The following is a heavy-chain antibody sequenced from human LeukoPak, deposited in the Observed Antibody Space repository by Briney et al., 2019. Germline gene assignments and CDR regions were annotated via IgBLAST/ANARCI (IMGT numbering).Heavy chain of an antibody. Sequence: PSETLSLTCTVSGGSISRSVYYWGWIRQPPGKGLEWIGSIYYSGSTYYNPSLESRVTISVDTSKNQFSLKLSSVTAADTAVYYCARVHSSSWYYFDYWGQGTLVTVSS. CDR2: IYYSGST. V-gene: IGHV4-39*07. J-gene: IGHJ4*02. CDR1: GGSISRSVYY. D-gene: IGHD6-13*01. CDR3: ARVHSSSWYYFDY.